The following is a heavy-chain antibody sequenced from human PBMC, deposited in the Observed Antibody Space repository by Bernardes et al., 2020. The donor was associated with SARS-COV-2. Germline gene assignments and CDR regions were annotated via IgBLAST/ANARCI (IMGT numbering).Heavy chain of an antibody. CDR1: GFSLSTSGVG. J-gene: IGHJ5*02. D-gene: IGHD1-7*01. CDR3: AHTLELHRANWFDP. V-gene: IGHV2-5*02. Sequence: SGPTLVKPTQTLTLTCTFSGFSLSTSGVGVGWIRQPPGKALEWLALIYWDDDKRYSPSLKSRLTITKDTSKNQVVLTMTNMDPVDTATYYCAHTLELHRANWFDPWGQGTLVTVSS. CDR2: IYWDDDK.